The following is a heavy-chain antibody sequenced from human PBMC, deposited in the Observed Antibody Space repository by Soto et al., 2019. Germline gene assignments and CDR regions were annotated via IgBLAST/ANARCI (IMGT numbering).Heavy chain of an antibody. V-gene: IGHV3-23*01. J-gene: IGHJ4*02. D-gene: IGHD7-27*01. Sequence: GGSLRLSCAASGFTFSSYAMSWVRQAPGKGLEWVSAISGSGGSTYYADSVKGRFTISRDNSKNTLYLQMNSLRAEDTAVYYCAKPPGPNWGFDYFDYWGQGTLVTVSS. CDR3: AKPPGPNWGFDYFDY. CDR2: ISGSGGST. CDR1: GFTFSSYA.